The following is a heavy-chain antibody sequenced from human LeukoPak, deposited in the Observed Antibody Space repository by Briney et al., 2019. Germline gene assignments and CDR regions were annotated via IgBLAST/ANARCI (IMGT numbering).Heavy chain of an antibody. D-gene: IGHD3-16*01. CDR3: ARMVLGPNYYYMDV. Sequence: ASVKVSCKASGYTFTSYDINWVRQATGQGLEWMGWMNPNSGNTGYAQKFQGRVTITRNTSISTAYMELSSLRSEDTAVYYCARMVLGPNYYYMDVWGKGTTVTVSS. V-gene: IGHV1-8*03. CDR2: MNPNSGNT. J-gene: IGHJ6*03. CDR1: GYTFTSYD.